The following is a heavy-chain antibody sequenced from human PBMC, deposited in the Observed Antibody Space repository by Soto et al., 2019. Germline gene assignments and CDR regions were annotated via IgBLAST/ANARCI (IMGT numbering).Heavy chain of an antibody. V-gene: IGHV1-18*04. D-gene: IGHD3-22*01. Sequence: QVQLVQSGTEVKKPGASVKVSCKASGYTFADYGISWVRQAPGQGLEWVGWISAKTGNTKYAQIVQARVTLTTDSSASTAYMELRSMRSDDTAMYYCARDRLQYDSSGQGDYWGQGPLVTVSS. CDR2: ISAKTGNT. CDR1: GYTFADYG. J-gene: IGHJ4*02. CDR3: ARDRLQYDSSGQGDY.